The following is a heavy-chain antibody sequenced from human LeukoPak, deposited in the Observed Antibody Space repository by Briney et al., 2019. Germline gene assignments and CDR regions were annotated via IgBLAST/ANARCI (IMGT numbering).Heavy chain of an antibody. Sequence: PGGSLRLSCAASGFTFSDYFMSWIRQAPGKGLEWVSYISRTSDYTNYVDSVKGRFTISRDNAKNSLYLQMNSLRAEDTAVYYCARYYYDSSRGAYWGQGTLVTVSS. D-gene: IGHD3-22*01. J-gene: IGHJ4*02. V-gene: IGHV3-11*06. CDR2: ISRTSDYT. CDR3: ARYYYDSSRGAY. CDR1: GFTFSDYF.